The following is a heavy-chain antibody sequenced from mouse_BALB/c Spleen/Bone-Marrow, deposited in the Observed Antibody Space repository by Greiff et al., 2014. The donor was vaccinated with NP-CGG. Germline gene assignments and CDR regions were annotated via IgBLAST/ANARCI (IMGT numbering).Heavy chain of an antibody. CDR2: ILPGSGTT. CDR1: GYTFSSYW. D-gene: IGHD2-3*01. Sequence: VKLMESGAELMKPGASVKISCKATGYTFSSYWIEWVNQRPGHGLEWIGEILPGSGTTHYNEKFKDKATFTADTSSNTAYMQLSSLTSEDSAVYYCARGGYDTSIFAYRGQGTLVTVSA. CDR3: ARGGYDTSIFAY. J-gene: IGHJ3*01. V-gene: IGHV1-9*01.